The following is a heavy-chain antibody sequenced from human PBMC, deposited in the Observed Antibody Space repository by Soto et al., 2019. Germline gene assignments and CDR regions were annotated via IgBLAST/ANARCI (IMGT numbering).Heavy chain of an antibody. J-gene: IGHJ4*02. CDR2: ISYDGSNI. V-gene: IGHV3-30*04. CDR1: GFTFSSYA. Sequence: GGSLRLSCTASGFTFSSYAMHWVRHAPGKGLEWVAVISYDGSNIYYADSVKGRFTISRDNSKNTLYLEMTSLRAEDTAVYYCAKGPGQLWPYYFDYWGQGTLVTVSS. D-gene: IGHD5-18*01. CDR3: AKGPGQLWPYYFDY.